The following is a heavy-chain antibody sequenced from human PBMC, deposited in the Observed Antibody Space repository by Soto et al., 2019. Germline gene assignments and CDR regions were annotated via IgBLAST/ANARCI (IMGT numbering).Heavy chain of an antibody. CDR3: ARDSRIYSSGWYTIWFDP. J-gene: IGHJ5*02. CDR1: GYTFTSYG. D-gene: IGHD6-19*01. CDR2: ISAYNGNT. V-gene: IGHV1-18*01. Sequence: ASVKVSCKASGYTFTSYGISWVRQAPGQGLEWMGWISAYNGNTNYAQKLQGRVTMTTDTSTSTAYMELRSLRSDDTAVYYCARDSRIYSSGWYTIWFDPWGQGTLVTVSS.